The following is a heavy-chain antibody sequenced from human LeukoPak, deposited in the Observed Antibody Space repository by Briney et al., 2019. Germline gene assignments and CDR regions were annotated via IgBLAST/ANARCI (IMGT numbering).Heavy chain of an antibody. V-gene: IGHV4-59*01. CDR1: GGSISSYY. Sequence: SETLSLTCTVSGGSISSYYWSWIRQPPGKGLEWIGYIYYSGSTNYNPSLKSRVTISVDTSKNQFSLKLSSVTAADTAVYYCAAFDWLTNSFDHWGQGTLVTVSS. D-gene: IGHD3-9*01. J-gene: IGHJ5*02. CDR3: AAFDWLTNSFDH. CDR2: IYYSGST.